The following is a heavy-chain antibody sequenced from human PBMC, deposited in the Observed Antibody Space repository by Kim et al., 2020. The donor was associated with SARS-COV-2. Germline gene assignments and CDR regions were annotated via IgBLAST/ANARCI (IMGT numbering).Heavy chain of an antibody. J-gene: IGHJ5*02. CDR1: GGSISSSSYY. D-gene: IGHD2-2*02. CDR3: ARHHPYCSSTSCYSGWFDP. V-gene: IGHV4-39*01. CDR2: IYYSGST. Sequence: SQTLSLTCTVSGGSISSSSYYWGWIRQPPGKGLEWIGSIYYSGSTYYNPSLKSRVTISVDTSKNQFSLKLSSVTAADTAVYYCARHHPYCSSTSCYSGWFDPWGQGTLVTVSS.